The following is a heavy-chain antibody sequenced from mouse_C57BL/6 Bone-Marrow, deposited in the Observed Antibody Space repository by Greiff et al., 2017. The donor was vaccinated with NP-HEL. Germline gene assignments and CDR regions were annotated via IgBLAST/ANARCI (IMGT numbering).Heavy chain of an antibody. CDR2: IYPGSGST. J-gene: IGHJ3*01. D-gene: IGHD2-2*01. Sequence: QVQLQQPGAELVKPGASVKMSCKASGYTFTSYWITWVKQRPGQGLEWIGDIYPGSGSTNYNEKFKSKATLTVDTSSSTAYMQLSSLTSEDSAVYYCARRDIWLRRGPWFAYWGQGTLVTVSA. CDR3: ARRDIWLRRGPWFAY. V-gene: IGHV1-55*01. CDR1: GYTFTSYW.